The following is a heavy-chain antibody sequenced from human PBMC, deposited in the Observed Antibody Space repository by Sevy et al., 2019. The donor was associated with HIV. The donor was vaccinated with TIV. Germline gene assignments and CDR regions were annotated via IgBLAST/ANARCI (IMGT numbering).Heavy chain of an antibody. J-gene: IGHJ6*02. CDR1: GFTFSSYA. V-gene: IGHV3-30*04. CDR3: AREGRWFGNYGMDV. Sequence: GGSLRLSCAASGFTFSSYAMHWVRQAPGKGLEWVAVISYDGSNKYYADSVKGRFTISRDNSKNTLYLQMNSLRAEDTAVYYCAREGRWFGNYGMDVWGQGTTVTVSS. D-gene: IGHD3-10*01. CDR2: ISYDGSNK.